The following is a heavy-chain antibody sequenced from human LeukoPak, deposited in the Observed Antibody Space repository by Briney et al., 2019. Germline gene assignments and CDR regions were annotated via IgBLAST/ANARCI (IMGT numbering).Heavy chain of an antibody. CDR3: AREASYSSSWATFDY. CDR2: ISSSGSTI. CDR1: GFTLSRHG. V-gene: IGHV3-48*01. D-gene: IGHD6-13*01. Sequence: GGSLRLSCAASGFTLSRHGTNWVRQAPGKGLEWVSFISSSGSTIYYADSVKGRFTISRDIAKNSLFLQMNSLRAEDTAVYYCAREASYSSSWATFDYWGQGTLVTVSS. J-gene: IGHJ4*02.